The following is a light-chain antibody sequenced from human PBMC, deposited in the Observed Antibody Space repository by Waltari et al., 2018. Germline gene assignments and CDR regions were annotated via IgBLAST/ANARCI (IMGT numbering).Light chain of an antibody. Sequence: QSALTQPASVSGSPGQSITVSCTGTSSDVGSYNLVSWYQQHPGKAPKLMIYEGSKRPSGFSNRFSGSKSGKTASLTISGLQAEDEADYYCCSYAGSSTLLFGGGTKVTVL. CDR3: CSYAGSSTLL. CDR1: SSDVGSYNL. V-gene: IGLV2-23*01. J-gene: IGLJ2*01. CDR2: EGS.